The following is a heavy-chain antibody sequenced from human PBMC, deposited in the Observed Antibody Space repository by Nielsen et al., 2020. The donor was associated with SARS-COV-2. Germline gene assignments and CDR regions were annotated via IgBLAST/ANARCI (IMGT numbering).Heavy chain of an antibody. J-gene: IGHJ4*02. CDR1: GFTFSSYE. Sequence: GGSLRLSCAASGFTFSSYEMNWVRQAPGKGLEWVSYISSSGSTIYYADSVKGRFTISRDNAKNSLYLQMNSLRAEDTAVYYCASRYSGSRTSAFDYWGQGTLVTVSS. V-gene: IGHV3-48*03. CDR3: ASRYSGSRTSAFDY. CDR2: ISSSGSTI. D-gene: IGHD1-26*01.